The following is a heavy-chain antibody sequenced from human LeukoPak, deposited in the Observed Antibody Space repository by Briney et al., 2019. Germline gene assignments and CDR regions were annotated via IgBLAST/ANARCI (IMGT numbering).Heavy chain of an antibody. CDR2: IYSGGST. Sequence: GGSLRLSCAASGFTVSSNYMSWVRQAPGKGLEWVSVIYSGGSTYYADSVKGRFTTSRDNSKNTLYLQMKSLRAEDTAVYYCARERNLEIAVAGTIFNYWGQGTLVTVSS. D-gene: IGHD6-19*01. CDR3: ARERNLEIAVAGTIFNY. V-gene: IGHV3-66*01. J-gene: IGHJ4*02. CDR1: GFTVSSNY.